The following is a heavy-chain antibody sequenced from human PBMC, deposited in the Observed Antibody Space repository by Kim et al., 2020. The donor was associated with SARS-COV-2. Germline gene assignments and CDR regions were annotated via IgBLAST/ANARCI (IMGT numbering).Heavy chain of an antibody. D-gene: IGHD6-19*01. Sequence: SETLSLTCTVSGGSISSSSYYWGWIRQPPGKGLEWIGSIYYSGSTYYNPSLKSRVTISVDTSKNQFSLKLSSVTAADTAVYYCARVGSSGWYGGWYYYYGMDVWGQGTTVTVSS. J-gene: IGHJ6*02. CDR3: ARVGSSGWYGGWYYYYGMDV. CDR2: IYYSGST. V-gene: IGHV4-39*07. CDR1: GGSISSSSYY.